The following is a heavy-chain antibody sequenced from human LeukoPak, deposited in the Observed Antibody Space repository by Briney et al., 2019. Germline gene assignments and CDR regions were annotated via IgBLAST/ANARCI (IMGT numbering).Heavy chain of an antibody. J-gene: IGHJ4*02. Sequence: SETLSLPCTVSGGSISSGSYYWSWIRQPAGKGLEWIGRIYTSGRTNYNPSLKSRVTISVDTSKNQFSLKLSAVTAADTAVYYCARDIEVAGLFDYWGQGTLVTVSS. CDR3: ARDIEVAGLFDY. CDR1: GGSISSGSYY. V-gene: IGHV4-61*02. CDR2: IYTSGRT. D-gene: IGHD6-19*01.